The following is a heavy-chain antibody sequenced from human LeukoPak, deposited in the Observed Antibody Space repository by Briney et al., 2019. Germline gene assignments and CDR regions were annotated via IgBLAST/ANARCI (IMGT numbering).Heavy chain of an antibody. Sequence: PGGSLRLSCVGSGFTFSNYRLHWVRQAPGKGLEWVSFISSNSRTKYYADSVKGRFTISRDNAKNSLYLQMNSLRYEDTAVYYCARYRGELLDYWGQGTLVTICS. CDR1: GFTFSNYR. CDR3: ARYRGELLDY. CDR2: ISSNSRTK. D-gene: IGHD3-10*01. J-gene: IGHJ4*02. V-gene: IGHV3-48*02.